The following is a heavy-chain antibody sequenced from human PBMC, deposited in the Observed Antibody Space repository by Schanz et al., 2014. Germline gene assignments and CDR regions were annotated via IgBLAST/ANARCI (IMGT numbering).Heavy chain of an antibody. D-gene: IGHD6-13*01. CDR1: GGTFSSYT. Sequence: QVQLVQSGSEVKKPGSSVKVSCTASGGTFSSYTISWIRQAPGQGLEWMGRIIPVLAIADYAQKFQGRVTITADTSTTTAYMELSGLRSEDTAVYYCARDGVDAAAGGNYWGQGTLXTVSS. V-gene: IGHV1-69*08. CDR3: ARDGVDAAAGGNY. CDR2: IIPVLAIA. J-gene: IGHJ4*02.